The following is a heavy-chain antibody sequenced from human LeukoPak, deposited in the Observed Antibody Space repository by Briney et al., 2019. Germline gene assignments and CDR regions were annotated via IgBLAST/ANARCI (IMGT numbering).Heavy chain of an antibody. CDR2: IYYSGST. CDR3: ARAVSSLWPFDP. CDR1: GGSISSYY. V-gene: IGHV4-59*01. D-gene: IGHD2-21*01. J-gene: IGHJ5*02. Sequence: PSETLSLTCTVSGGSISSYYWSWIRQPPGKGLGWIGYIYYSGSTNYNPSLKSRVTISVDTSKNQFSLKLSSVTAADTAVYYCARAVSSLWPFDPWGQGTLVTVSS.